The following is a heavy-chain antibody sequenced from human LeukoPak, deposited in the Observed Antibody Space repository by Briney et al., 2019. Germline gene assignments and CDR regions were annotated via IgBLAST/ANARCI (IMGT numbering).Heavy chain of an antibody. CDR2: ISGSGGST. CDR1: GFTFSSYA. V-gene: IGHV3-23*01. J-gene: IGHJ5*02. CDR3: AKLSYDSSGYQRNDWFDP. Sequence: EGSLRLSCAASGFTFSSYAMSWVRQAPGKGLEWVSAISGSGGSTYYADSVKGRFTISRDNSKNTLYLQMNSLRAEDTAVYYCAKLSYDSSGYQRNDWFDPWGQGTLVTVSS. D-gene: IGHD3-22*01.